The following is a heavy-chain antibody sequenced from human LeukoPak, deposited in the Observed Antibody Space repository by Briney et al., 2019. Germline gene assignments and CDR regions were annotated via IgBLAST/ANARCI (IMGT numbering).Heavy chain of an antibody. D-gene: IGHD4-11*01. Sequence: GASVKVSCKASGGTFSSYAISWVRSAPGQGLEWMGRIIPILGIANYAQKFQGRVTMTRDTSTSTVYMELSSLRSEDTAVYYCARKGGSSNYLDYWGQGTLVTVSS. J-gene: IGHJ4*02. CDR3: ARKGGSSNYLDY. V-gene: IGHV1-69*04. CDR1: GGTFSSYA. CDR2: IIPILGIA.